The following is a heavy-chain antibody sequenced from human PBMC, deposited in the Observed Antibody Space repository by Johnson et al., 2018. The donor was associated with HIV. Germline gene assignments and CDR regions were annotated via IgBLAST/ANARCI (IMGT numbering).Heavy chain of an antibody. CDR2: IGTAGDT. CDR1: GFTFSIYD. J-gene: IGHJ3*02. CDR3: VRENGGGAFDS. Sequence: VQLVESGGGLVQPGGSLRLSCAASGFTFSIYDMHWVRQVTGKGLEWVSAIGTAGDTYYPGSVKGRFTISRENAQNSLYLQMNSLTAGDTAMYYCVRENGGGAFDSWGQGTMVTVSS. D-gene: IGHD3-10*01. V-gene: IGHV3-13*01.